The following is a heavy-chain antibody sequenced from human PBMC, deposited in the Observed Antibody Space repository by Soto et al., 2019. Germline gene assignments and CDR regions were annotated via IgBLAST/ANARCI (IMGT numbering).Heavy chain of an antibody. CDR3: ARMSRVVVPAATYYGMDG. V-gene: IGHV4-4*02. J-gene: IGHJ6*02. Sequence: QVQLQESGPGLVKPSGTLSLTCAVSGGSISSSNWWRWVRQPPGKGLEWIGEIYHSGSTNYNPSLKSRVTRSVDKSKNQFCLKLSSVTAADTAVYYCARMSRVVVPAATYYGMDGWGQGTTVTVSS. CDR1: GGSISSSNW. D-gene: IGHD2-2*01. CDR2: IYHSGST.